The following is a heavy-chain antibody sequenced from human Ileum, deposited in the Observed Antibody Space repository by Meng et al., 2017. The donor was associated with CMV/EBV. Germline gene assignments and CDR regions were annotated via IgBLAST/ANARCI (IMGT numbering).Heavy chain of an antibody. J-gene: IGHJ5*02. CDR3: ARKFVELDP. CDR2: INPNTGVT. Sequence: ASVKVSCKTSGFVFKDYFLHWVRQAPGQGLEWMGWINPNTGVTTYPQKFQGRVSMTRDTSISTAYMELSRLTSDDTAVYYCARKFVELDPWGQGTLVTVSS. CDR1: GFVFKDYF. V-gene: IGHV1-2*02. D-gene: IGHD3-16*01.